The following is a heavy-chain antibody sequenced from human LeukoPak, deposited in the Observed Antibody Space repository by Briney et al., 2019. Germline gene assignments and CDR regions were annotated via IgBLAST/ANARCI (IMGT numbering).Heavy chain of an antibody. D-gene: IGHD3-10*01. CDR3: ARVLHGSRSSFAFDV. Sequence: GGSLRLSCSASGFTFSNYDMLWVRQAAGKGLEWVSAIGAAGDTYYLDSVQGRFTISRENAKNSLYLQMNSLRVGDTAVYYCARVLHGSRSSFAFDVWGQGTMVTVSS. V-gene: IGHV3-13*01. CDR1: GFTFSNYD. J-gene: IGHJ3*01. CDR2: IGAAGDT.